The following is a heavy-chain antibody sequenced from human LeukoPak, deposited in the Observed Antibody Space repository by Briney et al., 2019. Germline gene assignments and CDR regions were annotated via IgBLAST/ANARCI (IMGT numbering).Heavy chain of an antibody. CDR3: ARGHYDVLAASYKWAPDY. CDR1: GFTFNTFN. CDR2: ITSGGDYI. D-gene: IGHD3-9*01. V-gene: IGHV3-21*01. J-gene: IGHJ4*02. Sequence: GGSLRLSRGASGFTFNTFNMNWVRKAPGKGLEWFSSITSGGDYIYYADSLKGRFTTSRDNATNSLSLQLNSLRVEDTAVYYCARGHYDVLAASYKWAPDYWGQGTLVTVSS.